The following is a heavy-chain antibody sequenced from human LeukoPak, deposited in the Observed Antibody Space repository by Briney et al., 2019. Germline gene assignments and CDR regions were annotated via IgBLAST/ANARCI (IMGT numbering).Heavy chain of an antibody. Sequence: GESLKISCKGSGYTFTSYWIGWVRQMPGKGLELMGIIYPGDSDTRYSPSFQGQVTISADKSIRTVYLQWSSLKASDTAMYYCARNSGTENNFDYWGQGTLVTVSS. CDR2: IYPGDSDT. V-gene: IGHV5-51*01. J-gene: IGHJ4*02. CDR1: GYTFTSYW. D-gene: IGHD1-26*01. CDR3: ARNSGTENNFDY.